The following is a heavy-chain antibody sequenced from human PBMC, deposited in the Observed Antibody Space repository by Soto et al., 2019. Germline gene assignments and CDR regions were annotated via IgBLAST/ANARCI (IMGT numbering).Heavy chain of an antibody. CDR3: ARDFDDFWNSNCFDP. CDR1: GYTFTSYA. D-gene: IGHD3-3*01. Sequence: QVQLVQSGAEVKKPGASVKVSCKASGYTFTSYAMHWVRQAPGQRLEWMGWINAGNGNTKYSQKFQGRVTITRDTSASTAYMELRSLRSEDTAVYYCARDFDDFWNSNCFDPWGQGTLVTVSS. J-gene: IGHJ5*02. CDR2: INAGNGNT. V-gene: IGHV1-3*01.